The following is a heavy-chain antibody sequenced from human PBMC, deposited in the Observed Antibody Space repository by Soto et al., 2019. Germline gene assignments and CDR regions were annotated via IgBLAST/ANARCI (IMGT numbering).Heavy chain of an antibody. Sequence: ASVKVSCKASGYTFTSYGISWVRQAPGQGLEWMGWISAYNGNTNYAQKLQGRVTMTTDTSTSTAYMELRSLRSDDTAVYYCARDFDGFDSAVRPYYYIGMDVWGQGTTVTVS. CDR2: ISAYNGNT. CDR3: ARDFDGFDSAVRPYYYIGMDV. J-gene: IGHJ6*02. CDR1: GYTFTSYG. D-gene: IGHD3-9*01. V-gene: IGHV1-18*01.